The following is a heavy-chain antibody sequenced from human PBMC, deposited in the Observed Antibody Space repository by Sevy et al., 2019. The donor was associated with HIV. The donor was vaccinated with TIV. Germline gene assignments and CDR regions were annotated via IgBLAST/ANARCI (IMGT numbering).Heavy chain of an antibody. CDR2: ISAYNGNT. Sequence: ASVKVSCKASGYTFTSYGISWVRQAPGQGLEWMGWISAYNGNTNYAQKLQGRVTMTTDTSTSTAYMEVGSLRSDDTAVYYCARHKPGKSFDYWGQGTLVTVSS. CDR1: GYTFTSYG. J-gene: IGHJ4*02. V-gene: IGHV1-18*04. CDR3: ARHKPGKSFDY. D-gene: IGHD6-13*01.